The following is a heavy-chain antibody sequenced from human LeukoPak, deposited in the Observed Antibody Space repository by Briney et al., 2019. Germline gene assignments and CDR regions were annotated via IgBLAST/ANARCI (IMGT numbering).Heavy chain of an antibody. CDR2: ISGSGGST. J-gene: IGHJ4*02. V-gene: IGHV3-23*01. CDR3: AKARGDYEYYFDY. CDR1: GFTFSSYA. D-gene: IGHD4-17*01. Sequence: PGGSLRLSCAVSGFTFSSYAMSWVRQAPGKGLEWVSAISGSGGSTYYADSVKGRFTISRDNSRNTLYLQMNSLRAEDTAVYYCAKARGDYEYYFDYWGQGTLVTVSS.